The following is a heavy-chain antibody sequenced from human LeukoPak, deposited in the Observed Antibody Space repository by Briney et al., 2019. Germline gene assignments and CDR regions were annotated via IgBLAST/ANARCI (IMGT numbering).Heavy chain of an antibody. Sequence: PSETLSLTCTVSGGSISSGDYYWSWIRQPPGKGLEWIGYIYYSGSTYYNPSLKSRVTISVDTSKNQFSLKPSSVTAADTAVYYRARVTGMGLRGLATVTFDYWGQGTLVTVSS. CDR3: ARVTGMGLRGLATVTFDY. D-gene: IGHD4-17*01. CDR1: GGSISSGDYY. CDR2: IYYSGST. J-gene: IGHJ4*02. V-gene: IGHV4-30-4*01.